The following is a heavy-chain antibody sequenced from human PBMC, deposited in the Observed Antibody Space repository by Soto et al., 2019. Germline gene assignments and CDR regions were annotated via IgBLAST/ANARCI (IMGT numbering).Heavy chain of an antibody. Sequence: SVKVSCKASGGTFSSYAISWVRQAPGQGLEWMGGIIPIFGTANYAQKFQGRVTITADKSTSTAYMELSSLRSEDTAVYYCAREWITMIVEGDFDIWGQGTMVTVSS. V-gene: IGHV1-69*06. CDR1: GGTFSSYA. CDR3: AREWITMIVEGDFDI. D-gene: IGHD3-22*01. CDR2: IIPIFGTA. J-gene: IGHJ3*02.